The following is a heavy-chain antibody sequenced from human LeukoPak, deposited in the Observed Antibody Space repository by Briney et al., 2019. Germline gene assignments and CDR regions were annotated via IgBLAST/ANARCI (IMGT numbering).Heavy chain of an antibody. J-gene: IGHJ4*02. Sequence: PSETLSLTCTVSGGSIRSSNYYWGWIRQPPGKGLEWIGNIYYSGSTYYNPSLKSRVTISVDTSKNQFSLRLSSVTAADTAVYYCASKPSYIDDWGQGTLVTVSS. CDR2: IYYSGST. CDR3: ASKPSYIDD. CDR1: GGSIRSSNYY. V-gene: IGHV4-39*01.